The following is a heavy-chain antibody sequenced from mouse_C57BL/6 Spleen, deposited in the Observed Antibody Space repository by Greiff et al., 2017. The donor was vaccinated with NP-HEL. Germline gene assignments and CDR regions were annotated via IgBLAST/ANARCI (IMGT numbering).Heavy chain of an antibody. J-gene: IGHJ4*01. D-gene: IGHD2-12*01. CDR1: GFSFNTYA. CDR2: IRSKSNNSAT. V-gene: IGHV10-1*01. CDR3: VRHELYYKDAMDY. Sequence: EVKLEESGGGLVQPKGSLKLSCAASGFSFNTYAMNWVRQAPGKGLEWVARIRSKSNNSATYYADSVKDRFTISRDDSESMLYLQMNNLKTEDTAMYYCVRHELYYKDAMDYWGQGTSVTVSS.